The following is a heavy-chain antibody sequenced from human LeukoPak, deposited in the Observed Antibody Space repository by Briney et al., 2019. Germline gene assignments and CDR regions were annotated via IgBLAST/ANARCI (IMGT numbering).Heavy chain of an antibody. CDR1: GFTFSSYA. V-gene: IGHV3-64*01. CDR2: ISSNGGST. J-gene: IGHJ4*02. Sequence: VGSLRVSCAASGFTFSSYAMHWVRQAPGKGLEYVSAISSNGGSTYYANSVKGRFTISRDNSKNTLYLQMGSLRAEDMAFFYKARAAYDILTGYKNWGQGTLVTVSS. D-gene: IGHD3-9*01. CDR3: ARAAYDILTGYKN.